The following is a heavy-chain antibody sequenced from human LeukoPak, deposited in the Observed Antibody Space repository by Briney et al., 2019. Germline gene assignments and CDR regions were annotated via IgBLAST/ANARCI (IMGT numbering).Heavy chain of an antibody. CDR2: ISISST. V-gene: IGHV3-48*01. CDR1: GFTFSSYS. CDR3: ARDHDWAFDY. J-gene: IGHJ4*02. D-gene: IGHD3-16*01. Sequence: PGGSLRLSCAASGFTFSSYSMNWVRQAPGKGLEWVAYISISSTYYADSVKGRFTISRDNAKGSLYLQMNNLRGEDTAVYYCARDHDWAFDYWGQGALVTVSS.